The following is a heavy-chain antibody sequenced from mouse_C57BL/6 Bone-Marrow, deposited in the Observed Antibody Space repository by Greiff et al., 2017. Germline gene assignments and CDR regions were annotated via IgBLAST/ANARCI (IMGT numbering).Heavy chain of an antibody. CDR2: INPNYGTN. Sequence: EVQLQQSGPELVKPGASVTISCKASGYSFTDYNMNWVKQSNGKSLEWIGVINPNYGTNSYNQKFKGKATLTVDKSYSTAYMQLNSLTSEDAAVYDSARECYDGSSPDYWGQGTTLTVSA. V-gene: IGHV1-39*01. CDR3: ARECYDGSSPDY. CDR1: GYSFTDYN. J-gene: IGHJ2*01. D-gene: IGHD1-1*01.